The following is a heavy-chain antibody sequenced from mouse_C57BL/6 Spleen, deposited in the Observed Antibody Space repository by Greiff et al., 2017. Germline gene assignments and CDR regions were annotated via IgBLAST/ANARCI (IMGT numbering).Heavy chain of an antibody. D-gene: IGHD2-2*01. J-gene: IGHJ2*01. CDR1: GFTFSDYG. V-gene: IGHV5-17*01. Sequence: VQLKESGGGLVKPGGSLKLSCAASGFTFSDYGMHWVRQAPEKGLEWVAYISSGSSTIYYADTVKGRFTISRDNAKNTLFLQMTSLRSEDTAMYYCARDHYGYDFFYYWGQGTTLTVSS. CDR2: ISSGSSTI. CDR3: ARDHYGYDFFYY.